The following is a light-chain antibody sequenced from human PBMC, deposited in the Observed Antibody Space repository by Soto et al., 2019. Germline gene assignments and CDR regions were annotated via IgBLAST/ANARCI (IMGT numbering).Light chain of an antibody. CDR2: GAS. J-gene: IGKJ2*01. CDR1: QSVAIN. V-gene: IGKV3-15*01. Sequence: ETVMTQSPVTLSVSPGERDTLSCRASQSVAINLAWYQQRPGQAPRLLIYGASTRATGIPARFSGSGSGTEFTLTISSMQSEDFAVYYCQQYNNWPPYTFGQGTKVDIK. CDR3: QQYNNWPPYT.